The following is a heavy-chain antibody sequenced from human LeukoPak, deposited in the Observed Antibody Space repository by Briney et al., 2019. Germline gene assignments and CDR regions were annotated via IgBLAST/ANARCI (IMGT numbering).Heavy chain of an antibody. V-gene: IGHV4-59*08. CDR1: SGFASSYY. J-gene: IGHJ4*02. D-gene: IGHD3-3*01. Sequence: SETLSLTCTVTSGFASSYYWSWIRQPPGKGLELIGYSCYSGRTYYNPSLKGRVAISVDASKHQFSLRLTSVTAADTAIYYCARQITVFGVLTPREFDHWGQGSLVTVSS. CDR3: ARQITVFGVLTPREFDH. CDR2: SCYSGRT.